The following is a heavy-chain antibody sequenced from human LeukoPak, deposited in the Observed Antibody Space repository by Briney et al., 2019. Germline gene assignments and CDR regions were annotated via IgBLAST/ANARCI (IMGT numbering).Heavy chain of an antibody. V-gene: IGHV4-39*07. J-gene: IGHJ4*02. CDR3: ARDRSGRYFDLGRDY. CDR2: IYYSGST. Sequence: PSETLSLTCTVSGGSISSSSYYWGWIRQPPGKGLEWIGSIYYSGSTYYNPSLKSRVTISVDTSKNQFSLKLSSVTAADTAVYYCARDRSGRYFDLGRDYWGQGTLITVSS. D-gene: IGHD3-9*01. CDR1: GGSISSSSYY.